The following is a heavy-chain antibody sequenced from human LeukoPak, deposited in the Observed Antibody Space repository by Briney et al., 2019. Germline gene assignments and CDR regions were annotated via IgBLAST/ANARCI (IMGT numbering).Heavy chain of an antibody. D-gene: IGHD6-13*01. J-gene: IGHJ4*02. CDR3: ARDYKIAAAGTGCGY. Sequence: KPGGSLRLSCAASGFTYSRYSMNWVRQAPGKGLEWVSSISSSSSYIYYADSVKGRFTISRDNAKNSLYLQMDSLRAEDTAVYYCARDYKIAAAGTGCGYWGQGTLVTVSS. CDR2: ISSSSSYI. CDR1: GFTYSRYS. V-gene: IGHV3-21*01.